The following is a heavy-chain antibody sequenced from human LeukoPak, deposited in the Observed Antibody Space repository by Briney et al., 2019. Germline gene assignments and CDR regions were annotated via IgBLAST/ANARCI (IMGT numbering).Heavy chain of an antibody. CDR2: MSPNSGNT. CDR1: GYTFSNYD. J-gene: IGHJ4*02. D-gene: IGHD6-19*01. V-gene: IGHV1-8*01. CDR3: ARDRVGVGGNGWEN. Sequence: GASVKVSCKPSGYTFSNYDINWVRQATGQGLEWIGLMSPNSGNTGYVKKFQGRVTMTRDTSIGAAYMELSSLTSEDTAIYYCARDRVGVGGNGWENWGQGTLVTVSS.